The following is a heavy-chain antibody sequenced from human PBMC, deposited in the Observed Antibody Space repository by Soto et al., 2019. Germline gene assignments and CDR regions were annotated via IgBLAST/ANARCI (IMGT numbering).Heavy chain of an antibody. CDR3: ARPKYGETYFDS. CDR2: INPYSGGT. V-gene: IGHV1-2*02. Sequence: ASVKVSCKASGYTFTDHYIPWLRQAPGQSLEWMGWINPYSGGTHFARKFQDRVTMARATSVSTAYMELSSLKSDDTAVYYCARPKYGETYFDSWGQGTVVTVSS. D-gene: IGHD2-21*01. J-gene: IGHJ4*02. CDR1: GYTFTDHY.